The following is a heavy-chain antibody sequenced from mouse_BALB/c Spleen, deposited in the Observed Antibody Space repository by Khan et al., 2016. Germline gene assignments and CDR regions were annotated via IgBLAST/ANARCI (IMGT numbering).Heavy chain of an antibody. CDR3: ARAGYYGYLAY. Sequence: GKRLESGGGLVQPGGSLKLSCAASGFDFSRYWMSWVRQAPGKGLEWIGEINPDSSTINYTPSLKDKFIISRDNAKNTLYLQMSKVRSEDTALYYCARAGYYGYLAYWGQGTLVTVSA. V-gene: IGHV4-1*02. D-gene: IGHD1-1*01. J-gene: IGHJ3*01. CDR2: INPDSSTI. CDR1: GFDFSRYW.